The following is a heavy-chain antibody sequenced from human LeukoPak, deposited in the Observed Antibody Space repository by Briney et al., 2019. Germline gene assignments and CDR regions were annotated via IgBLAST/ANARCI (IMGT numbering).Heavy chain of an antibody. CDR1: GLSFSDYW. CDR2: IKQGGRER. J-gene: IGHJ4*02. V-gene: IGHV3-7*01. D-gene: IGHD6-19*01. CDR3: ARVNPAGTGWTFDY. Sequence: GGSLRLSCSASGLSFSDYWMSWVRQAPGKGLEWVANIKQGGRERDYVDSVKGRFTISRDDAKKSLYLQMNSLRAEDTAVYYCARVNPAGTGWTFDYWGQGILVTVSS.